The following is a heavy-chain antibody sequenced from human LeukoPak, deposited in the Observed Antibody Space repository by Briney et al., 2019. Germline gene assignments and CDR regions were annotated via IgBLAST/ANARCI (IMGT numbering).Heavy chain of an antibody. V-gene: IGHV4-38-2*02. CDR3: ARGSIAHGYYFDY. J-gene: IGHJ4*02. CDR1: GFSISSGYY. CDR2: IYHSGST. D-gene: IGHD6-13*01. Sequence: SETLSLTCTVSGFSISSGYYWGWIRQPPGKGLEWIGIIYHSGSTYYNPSLKSRVTFSVDTSKNQFSLKLSSVTAADTAVYYCARGSIAHGYYFDYWGQGTLVTVSS.